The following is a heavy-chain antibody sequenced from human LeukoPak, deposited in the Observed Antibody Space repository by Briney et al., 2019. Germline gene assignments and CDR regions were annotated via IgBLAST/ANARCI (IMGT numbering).Heavy chain of an antibody. CDR1: GFTFSSYA. CDR3: ARDRYSGSPVYYFDY. D-gene: IGHD1-26*01. J-gene: IGHJ4*02. V-gene: IGHV3-64*01. CDR2: ISSNGGST. Sequence: GGSLRLSCAASGFTFSSYAMHWVRQAPGKGLEYVSAISSNGGSTYYANSVKGRFTISRDNSKNTLYLQMGSLRAEDMAAYYCARDRYSGSPVYYFDYWGQGTLVIVSS.